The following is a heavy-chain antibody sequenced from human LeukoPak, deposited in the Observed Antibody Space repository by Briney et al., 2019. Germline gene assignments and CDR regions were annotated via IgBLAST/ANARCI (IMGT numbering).Heavy chain of an antibody. J-gene: IGHJ3*02. Sequence: ASVKVSCTVSGYTLTELSMHWVRQAPGKGLGWMGGFDPEDGETIYAQKFQGRVTMTEDTSTDTAYMELSSLRSEDTAVYYCATDPYEGDAFDIWGQGTMVTVSS. CDR3: ATDPYEGDAFDI. D-gene: IGHD5-12*01. V-gene: IGHV1-24*01. CDR2: FDPEDGET. CDR1: GYTLTELS.